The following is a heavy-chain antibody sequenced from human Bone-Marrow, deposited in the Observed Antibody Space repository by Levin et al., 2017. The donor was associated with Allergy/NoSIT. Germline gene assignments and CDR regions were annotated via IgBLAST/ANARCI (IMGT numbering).Heavy chain of an antibody. J-gene: IGHJ4*02. CDR2: IYYSGST. CDR3: ARVRAAAQTGTTSGFDY. Sequence: SETLSLTCTVSGGSISSGGYYWSWIRQHPGKGLEWIGYIYYSGSTYYNPSLKSRVTISVDTSKNQFSLKLSSVTAADTAVYYCARVRAAAQTGTTSGFDYWGQGTLVTVSS. V-gene: IGHV4-31*03. CDR1: GGSISSGGYY. D-gene: IGHD1-7*01.